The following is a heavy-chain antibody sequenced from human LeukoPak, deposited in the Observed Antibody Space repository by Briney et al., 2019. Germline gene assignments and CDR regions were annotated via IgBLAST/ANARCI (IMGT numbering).Heavy chain of an antibody. CDR3: ARVRYYDSSGPTDY. J-gene: IGHJ4*02. CDR2: IKQDGSEK. Sequence: PGGSLRLSCAASGFTFSSYWMSWVRQAPGKGLEWVANIKQDGSEKCYVDSVKGRFTISRDNAKNSLYLQMNSLRAEDTAVYYCARVRYYDSSGPTDYWGQGTLVTVSS. V-gene: IGHV3-7*01. D-gene: IGHD3-22*01. CDR1: GFTFSSYW.